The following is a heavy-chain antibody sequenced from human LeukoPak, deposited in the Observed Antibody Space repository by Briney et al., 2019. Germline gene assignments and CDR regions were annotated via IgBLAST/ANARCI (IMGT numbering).Heavy chain of an antibody. Sequence: KPSETLSLTCTVSGGSISSSSYYWGWIRQPPGKGLEWIGSIYYSGSTNYNPSLKSRVTISVDTSKNQFSLKLSSVTAADTAVYYCARHRQYYYDSSGYYGFDYWGQGTLVTVSS. CDR1: GGSISSSSYY. V-gene: IGHV4-39*01. CDR2: IYYSGST. D-gene: IGHD3-22*01. CDR3: ARHRQYYYDSSGYYGFDY. J-gene: IGHJ4*02.